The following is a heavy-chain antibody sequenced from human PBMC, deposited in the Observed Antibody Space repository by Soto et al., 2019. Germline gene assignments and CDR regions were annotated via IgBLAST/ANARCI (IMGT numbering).Heavy chain of an antibody. D-gene: IGHD3-3*01. CDR3: ARAPNYDFWSGYSTGYNWFDP. CDR1: GYTFTSYG. J-gene: IGHJ5*02. Sequence: GASVKVSCKASGYTFTSYGISWVRQAPGQGLEWMGWISAYNGNTNYAQKLQGRVTMTTDTSTSTAYMELRSLRSDDTAVYYCARAPNYDFWSGYSTGYNWFDPWGQGTLVTVSS. CDR2: ISAYNGNT. V-gene: IGHV1-18*01.